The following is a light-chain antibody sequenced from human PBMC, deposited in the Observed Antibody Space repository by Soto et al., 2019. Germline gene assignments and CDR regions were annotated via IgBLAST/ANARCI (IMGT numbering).Light chain of an antibody. CDR1: QSLVYSDGNTY. Sequence: DVVMTQSPLSLPVTLGQPASISCRSSQSLVYSDGNTYLNWFHQRPGQSPRRLIYQVSNRDSGVPDRFSGRGSCTDFTLKISRVEAEDVGVYYCMQGTPWLYTFGQGTKLEIK. V-gene: IGKV2-30*01. CDR2: QVS. J-gene: IGKJ2*01. CDR3: MQGTPWLYT.